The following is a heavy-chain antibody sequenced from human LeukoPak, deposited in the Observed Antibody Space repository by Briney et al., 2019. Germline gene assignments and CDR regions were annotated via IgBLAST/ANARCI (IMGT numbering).Heavy chain of an antibody. D-gene: IGHD5-18*01. J-gene: IGHJ6*03. Sequence: GGSLRLSCAASGFTFSSYAMSWVRQAPGRGLEWVSTISASSDSTFYASSVKGRFTISRDNSKNTLHLQMNSLRAEDTAVYYCARDDSYGYYYYYMDVWGKGTTVTVSS. V-gene: IGHV3-23*01. CDR1: GFTFSSYA. CDR3: ARDDSYGYYYYYMDV. CDR2: ISASSDST.